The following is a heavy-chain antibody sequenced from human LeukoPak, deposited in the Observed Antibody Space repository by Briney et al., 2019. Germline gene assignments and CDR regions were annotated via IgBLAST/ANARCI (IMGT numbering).Heavy chain of an antibody. J-gene: IGHJ4*02. CDR3: ATSAYNYGYVYFDH. CDR1: GYTFTGCF. D-gene: IGHD5-18*01. Sequence: ASVKVSSKASGYTFTGCFIHYVRQAPGQGLEWMGWIDPNSDNIRYSETFKDRVTMTRDTSTNTAYMELSWLRSDDTAVYYCATSAYNYGYVYFDHWGQGTLVIVSS. V-gene: IGHV1-2*02. CDR2: IDPNSDNI.